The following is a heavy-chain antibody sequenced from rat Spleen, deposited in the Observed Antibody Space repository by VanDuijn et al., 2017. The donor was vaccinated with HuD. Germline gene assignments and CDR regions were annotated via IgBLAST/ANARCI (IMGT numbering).Heavy chain of an antibody. V-gene: IGHV5-29*01. D-gene: IGHD4-6*01. Sequence: EVQLVESGGGLVQPGRSLKLSCAASGFTFSSFPMAWVRQAPTKGLEWVAFISYDGSSTYYRDSVKGRFTISRDNAKSTLFLQMDSLRSEDTATYYCARHWGYWGQGVMVTVSS. CDR1: GFTFSSFP. CDR2: ISYDGSST. J-gene: IGHJ2*01. CDR3: ARHWGY.